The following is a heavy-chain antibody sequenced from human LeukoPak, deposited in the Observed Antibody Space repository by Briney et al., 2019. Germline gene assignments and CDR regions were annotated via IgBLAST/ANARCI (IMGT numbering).Heavy chain of an antibody. CDR3: ARPYGSGSYLYYFNY. V-gene: IGHV5-10-1*01. J-gene: IGHJ4*02. D-gene: IGHD3-10*01. CDR2: IDPSDSYT. CDR1: GYSFTSYW. Sequence: ESLKISCKGSGYSFTSYWISWVRQMPGKGLEWMGRIDPSDSYTNYSPSFQGHVTISADKSISTAYLQWSSLKASDTAMYYCARPYGSGSYLYYFNYWGQGTLVTVSS.